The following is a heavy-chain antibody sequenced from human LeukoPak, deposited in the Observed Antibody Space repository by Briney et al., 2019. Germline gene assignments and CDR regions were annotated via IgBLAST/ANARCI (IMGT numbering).Heavy chain of an antibody. V-gene: IGHV1-18*01. CDR1: GYTFTSYG. D-gene: IGHD6-13*01. CDR2: ISAYNGNT. CDR3: ARAPIAAAGSTWDY. J-gene: IGHJ4*02. Sequence: ASVKVSCKASGYTFTSYGISWVRQAPGQGLEWTGWISAYNGNTNYAQKLQGRVTMTTDTSTSTAYMELRSLRSDDTAVYYCARAPIAAAGSTWDYWGQGTLVTVSS.